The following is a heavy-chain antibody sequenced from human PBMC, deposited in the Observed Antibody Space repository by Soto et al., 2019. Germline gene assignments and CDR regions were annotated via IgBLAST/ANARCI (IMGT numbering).Heavy chain of an antibody. D-gene: IGHD3-10*01. V-gene: IGHV1-69*13. CDR2: IVPIYGTR. CDR3: ARDLDYYGSGSHYYYGMGV. Sequence: SVKVSCKASGGTFSRYAFSWVRPAPGQGLEWMGGIVPIYGTRGFAQKFQGRLTITADEPTRTAYMELSSLRSEDTAVYYCARDLDYYGSGSHYYYGMGVWG. CDR1: GGTFSRYA. J-gene: IGHJ6*02.